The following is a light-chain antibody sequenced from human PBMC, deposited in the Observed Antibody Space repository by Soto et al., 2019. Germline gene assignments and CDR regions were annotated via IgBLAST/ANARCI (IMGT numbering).Light chain of an antibody. J-gene: IGLJ3*02. CDR1: SSDVGAYDY. CDR2: EVT. CDR3: SSYAGSSNLGV. V-gene: IGLV2-8*01. Sequence: QLVLTQPPSASGSPGQSVTISCTGTSSDVGAYDYVSWYQQHPGKAPKLMIYEVTKRPSGVPNRFSGSKSGNTASLTVSGLQAEDEADYYCSSYAGSSNLGVFGGGTKLTVL.